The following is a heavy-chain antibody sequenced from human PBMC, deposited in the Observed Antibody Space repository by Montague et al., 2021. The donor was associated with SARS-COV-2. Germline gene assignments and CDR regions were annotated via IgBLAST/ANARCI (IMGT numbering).Heavy chain of an antibody. J-gene: IGHJ6*02. CDR2: IYYSGST. V-gene: IGHV4-39*07. CDR3: ARVGHQQLVRLSGMDV. CDR1: GGSISSSSYY. Sequence: ETLSRTCTVSGGSISSSSYYWGWIRQPPGKGLEWIGSIYYSGSTYYNPSLKSRVTISVDTSKNQFSLKLSSVTAADTAVYYCARVGHQQLVRLSGMDVWGQGTTVTVSS. D-gene: IGHD6-13*01.